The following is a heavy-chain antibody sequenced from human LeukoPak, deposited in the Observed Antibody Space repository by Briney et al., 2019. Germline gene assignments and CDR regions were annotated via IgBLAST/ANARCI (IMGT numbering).Heavy chain of an antibody. D-gene: IGHD3-22*01. CDR2: INHSGST. Sequence: SETLSLTCAVYGGSFSGYYWSWIRQPPGKGLEWIGEINHSGSTNYNPSLKSRVTISVDTSKNQFSLKLSSVTAADTAVYYCAGASMIVDAFDIWGQGTMVTVSS. CDR1: GGSFSGYY. V-gene: IGHV4-34*01. J-gene: IGHJ3*02. CDR3: AGASMIVDAFDI.